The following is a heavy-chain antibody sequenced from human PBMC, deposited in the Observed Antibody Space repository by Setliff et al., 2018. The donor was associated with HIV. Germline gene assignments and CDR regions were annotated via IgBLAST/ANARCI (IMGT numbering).Heavy chain of an antibody. CDR1: GGSISSHY. V-gene: IGHV4-59*11. CDR2: ISYSGST. CDR3: ASGLSSPFAAGL. D-gene: IGHD6-13*01. J-gene: IGHJ4*02. Sequence: PSETLSLTCTVSGGSISSHYWSWVRQTPGKGLEWIGSISYSGSTNHNPSLKSRVTISIDTSKNQFSLKLTSVTSADTAVYYCASGLSSPFAAGLWGQGTLVTVSS.